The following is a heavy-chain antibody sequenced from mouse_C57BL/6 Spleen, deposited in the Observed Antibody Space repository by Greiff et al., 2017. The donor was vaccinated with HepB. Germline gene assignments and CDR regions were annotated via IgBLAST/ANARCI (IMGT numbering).Heavy chain of an antibody. V-gene: IGHV1-9*01. D-gene: IGHD1-1*01. CDR2: ILPGSGST. CDR3: ARWDYYYGSSGYWYFDV. J-gene: IGHJ1*03. CDR1: GYTFTGYW. Sequence: QVQLQQSGAELMKPGASVKLSCKATGYTFTGYWIEWVKQRPGHGLEWIGEILPGSGSTNYNEKFKGKATFTADTYSNTSYMQLSSLTTEDSAIYYCARWDYYYGSSGYWYFDVWGTGTTVTVSS.